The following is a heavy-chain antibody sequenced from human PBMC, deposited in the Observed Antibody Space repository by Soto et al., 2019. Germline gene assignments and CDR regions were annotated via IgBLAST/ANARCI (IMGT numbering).Heavy chain of an antibody. Sequence: QVQLVESGGGEVQPGGSLRLSCAASGFTFSRHAIHWVRLTPGRGLEWVLAISRDGSYIYYTDSVKGRFTVSRDNSKNTVFMQMNRLIPDDTALYFCARTRNGGVADSFDSWGQGTQVTVSS. CDR3: ARTRNGGVADSFDS. CDR2: ISRDGSYI. CDR1: GFTFSRHA. D-gene: IGHD3-3*01. V-gene: IGHV3-30*04. J-gene: IGHJ5*01.